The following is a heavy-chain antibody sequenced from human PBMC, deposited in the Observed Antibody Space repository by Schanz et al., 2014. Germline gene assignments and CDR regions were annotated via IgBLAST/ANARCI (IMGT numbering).Heavy chain of an antibody. CDR1: GFTFNSYA. V-gene: IGHV3-30-3*01. CDR2: ISYDGRNK. CDR3: ARANYRRKINFDY. D-gene: IGHD3-10*01. Sequence: VQLVESGGGLVQPGGSLRLSCAASGFTFNSYAMSWVRQAPGKGLEWVAVISYDGRNKYYADSVKGRFTISRDNAKNSLFLQMNSLRAEDTAVYYCARANYRRKINFDYWGRGTLVTVSS. J-gene: IGHJ4*02.